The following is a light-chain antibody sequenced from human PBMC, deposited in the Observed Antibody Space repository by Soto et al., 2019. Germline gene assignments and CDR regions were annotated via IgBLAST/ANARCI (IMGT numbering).Light chain of an antibody. V-gene: IGKV3-20*01. CDR1: QSVSSSY. CDR3: QQYGSAPT. Sequence: EIVLTQSPGTLSLSPGERATLSCRASQSVSSSYLAWYQQKPGQAPRLLIYGASSRDTGIPDRFSGSGSGTDFTLTISRREPEDFAVYYCQQYGSAPTFGQGTKVEIK. CDR2: GAS. J-gene: IGKJ1*01.